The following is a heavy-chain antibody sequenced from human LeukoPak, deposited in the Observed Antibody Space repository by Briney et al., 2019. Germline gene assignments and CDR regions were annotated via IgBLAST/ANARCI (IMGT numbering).Heavy chain of an antibody. CDR1: GFTFSSYG. CDR3: ARDLSYSSSSVGFDH. CDR2: IWYDGSNK. J-gene: IGHJ4*02. Sequence: GGSLRLSCAASGFTFSSYGMHWVRQAPGKGLEWVAVIWYDGSNKYYADSVKGRFTISRDNSKNTLYLQMNSLRAEDTAVYYCARDLSYSSSSVGFDHWGQGTLVTVSS. V-gene: IGHV3-33*01. D-gene: IGHD6-6*01.